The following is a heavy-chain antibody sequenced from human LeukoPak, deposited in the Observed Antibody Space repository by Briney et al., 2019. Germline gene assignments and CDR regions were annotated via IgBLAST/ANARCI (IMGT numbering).Heavy chain of an antibody. CDR2: IYYSGST. CDR1: GGAVSSGSYY. J-gene: IGHJ4*02. CDR3: ARDGDYGDYALGY. D-gene: IGHD4-17*01. V-gene: IGHV4-61*01. Sequence: SETLSLTCTVSGGAVSSGSYYWSWIRQPPGEGLGWIGYIYYSGSTNYNPSLKTRVTISVDTSKNQFSLKVSYVTAADTAVYYCARDGDYGDYALGYWGQGTLVTVSS.